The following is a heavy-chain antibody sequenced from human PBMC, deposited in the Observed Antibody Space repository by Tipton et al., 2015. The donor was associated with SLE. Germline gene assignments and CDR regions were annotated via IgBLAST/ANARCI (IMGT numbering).Heavy chain of an antibody. V-gene: IGHV4-39*07. J-gene: IGHJ4*02. D-gene: IGHD5-12*01. CDR3: ARLISAYDCNFDY. CDR2: FYYGKST. Sequence: TFSSYWMSWVRQAPGKGLEWIGSFYYGKSTFYNPSLKSRVSISVDTSTNRLFLNLISVTAADTALYYCARLISAYDCNFDYWGQGTLVTVSS. CDR1: TFSSYW.